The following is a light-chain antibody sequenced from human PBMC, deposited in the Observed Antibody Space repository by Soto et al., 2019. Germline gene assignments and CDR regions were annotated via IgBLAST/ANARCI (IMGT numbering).Light chain of an antibody. J-gene: IGLJ1*01. V-gene: IGLV2-14*01. CDR1: NCDVGSYNR. CDR2: DVN. Sequence: QSALTQPASVSGSPGQSITISCTGTNCDVGSYNRVSWYQQPPGTAPILIIYDVNKRPSVLSYRFSGSTSGNTASLTISGLQADDDDDYYSKSDTTSETYVFGTGTKVTVL. CDR3: KSDTTSETYV.